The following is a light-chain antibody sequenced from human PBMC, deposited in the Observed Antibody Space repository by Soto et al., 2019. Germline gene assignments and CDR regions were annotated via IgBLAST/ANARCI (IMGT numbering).Light chain of an antibody. V-gene: IGKV3-20*01. CDR2: GAS. Sequence: DIVLTQSPGTLSLSPGERATLSCRASQSLSSSYLAWYQQRPGQAPWLLIYGASRRASGIPDRFSGSGSGTAFTLTISRLEPEDCAVYYCQQYHRSPRTFGQGTKLEIK. J-gene: IGKJ2*01. CDR1: QSLSSSY. CDR3: QQYHRSPRT.